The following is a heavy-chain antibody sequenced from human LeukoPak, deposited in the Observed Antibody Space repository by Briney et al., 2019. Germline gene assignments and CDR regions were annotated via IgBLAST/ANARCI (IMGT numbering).Heavy chain of an antibody. CDR1: TFTFSNYW. V-gene: IGHV3-7*03. Sequence: GGSLRLSCAASTFTFSNYWMGWVRQAPGKGLEWVANIKQDGSEKYYVDSVKGRFTISRDNAKTSLYLQMNSLRAEDTAVYYCAKDTDYGDPGWGQGTLVTVSS. J-gene: IGHJ4*02. CDR3: AKDTDYGDPG. D-gene: IGHD4-17*01. CDR2: IKQDGSEK.